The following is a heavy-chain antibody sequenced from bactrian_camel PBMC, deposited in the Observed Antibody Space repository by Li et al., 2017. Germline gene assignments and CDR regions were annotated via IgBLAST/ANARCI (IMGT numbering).Heavy chain of an antibody. CDR2: FYTGGGAA. J-gene: IGHJ4*01. D-gene: IGHD3*01. Sequence: HVQLVESGGGSVQVGGSLRLTCAASGRPSKRNCLAWFRQTPGQEREGVATFYTGGGAAYYAASVKGRFTVSQDPVRNTLYLQMNSLKPDDGAMYYCAAGPRGGWALCSAAGFKSAGFPYWGQGTQVTVS. CDR1: GRPSKRNC. CDR3: AAGPRGGWALCSAAGFKSAGFPY. V-gene: IGHV3S54*01.